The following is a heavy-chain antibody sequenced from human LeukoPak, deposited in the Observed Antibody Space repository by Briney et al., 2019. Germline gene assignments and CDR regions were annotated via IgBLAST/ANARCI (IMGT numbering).Heavy chain of an antibody. Sequence: SETLSLTCAVSGGSISSGGYSWSWIRQPPGKGLEWIGYIYHSGSTYYDPSLKSRVTISVDRSKNQCSLKLSSVTAADTAVYYCARVHCSGGSCYWFDPWGQGTLVTVSS. CDR2: IYHSGST. D-gene: IGHD2-15*01. CDR3: ARVHCSGGSCYWFDP. V-gene: IGHV4-30-2*01. J-gene: IGHJ5*02. CDR1: GGSISSGGYS.